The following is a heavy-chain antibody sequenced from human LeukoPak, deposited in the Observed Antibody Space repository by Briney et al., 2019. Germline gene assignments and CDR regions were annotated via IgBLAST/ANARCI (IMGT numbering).Heavy chain of an antibody. CDR2: IYSGGST. D-gene: IGHD1-26*01. Sequence: GGSLRLSCAASGFTFSSYAMSWFRQAPGKGLEWVSVIYSGGSTYYADSVKGRFTISRDNSKNTLYLQMNSLRAEDTAVYYCARGIMEWELRYFDYWGQGTLVTVSS. V-gene: IGHV3-53*01. J-gene: IGHJ4*02. CDR1: GFTFSSYA. CDR3: ARGIMEWELRYFDY.